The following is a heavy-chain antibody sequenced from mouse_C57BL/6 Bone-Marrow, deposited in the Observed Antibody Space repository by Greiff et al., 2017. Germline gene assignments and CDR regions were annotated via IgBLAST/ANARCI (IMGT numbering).Heavy chain of an antibody. CDR3: ASFFFDY. CDR1: GFTFSDYG. J-gene: IGHJ2*01. Sequence: DVQLQESGGGLVKPGGSLKLSCAASGFTFSDYGMHWVRQAPEKGLEWVAYISSGSSTIYYADTVKGRFTISRDNAKNTLFLQMTSLRSADTAMYYCASFFFDYWGQGTTLTVSS. CDR2: ISSGSSTI. V-gene: IGHV5-17*01.